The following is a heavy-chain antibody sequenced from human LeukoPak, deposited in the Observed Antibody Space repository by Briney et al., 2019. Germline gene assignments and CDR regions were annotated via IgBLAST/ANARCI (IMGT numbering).Heavy chain of an antibody. CDR3: AKSAGATGYYYYYMDV. J-gene: IGHJ6*03. Sequence: GGSLRLSCAPSGFTFSSYAMNWVRQAPGKGLEWVSTISGSGDSTYYAASVKGRFTISRDNSKNTLYLQMNSLRAEDTAVYYCAKSAGATGYYYYYMDVWGKETTVTVSS. CDR2: ISGSGDST. CDR1: GFTFSSYA. D-gene: IGHD1-26*01. V-gene: IGHV3-23*01.